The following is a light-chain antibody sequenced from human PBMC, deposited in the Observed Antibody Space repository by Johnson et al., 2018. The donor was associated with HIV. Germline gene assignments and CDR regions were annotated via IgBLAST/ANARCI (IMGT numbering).Light chain of an antibody. V-gene: IGLV1-51*02. CDR2: EDN. CDR1: SSNIENYF. J-gene: IGLJ1*01. Sequence: QSVLTQPPSVSAAPGQRVNISCSGNSSNIENYFVSWYQQLPGAAPRLVIYEDNKRPSGLPDRFSGSKSGSSATLATTGLQPGDEADYYCGIWDSSLRPHYVFGTGTTITVL. CDR3: GIWDSSLRPHYV.